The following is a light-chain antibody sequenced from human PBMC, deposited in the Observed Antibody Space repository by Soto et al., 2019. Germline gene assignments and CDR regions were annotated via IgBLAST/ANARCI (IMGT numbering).Light chain of an antibody. Sequence: QTVVTQEPSFSVSPGGKVTLTCGLSSGSVSTSYYPSWYQQTPGQAPRTLIYSTNTRSSGVPDRFSGSILGNKAALTITGAQADDEADYYCVLYMGSGIPWVFGGGTKVTVL. CDR1: SGSVSTSYY. CDR2: STN. V-gene: IGLV8-61*01. J-gene: IGLJ3*02. CDR3: VLYMGSGIPWV.